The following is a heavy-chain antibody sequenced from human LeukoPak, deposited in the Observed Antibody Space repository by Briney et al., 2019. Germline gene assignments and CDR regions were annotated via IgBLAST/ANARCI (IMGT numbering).Heavy chain of an antibody. Sequence: GGSLRLSCTASGFTFSSYSMNWVRQAPGKGLEWVSSISTSSSYIYYADSVKGRFTISRDNAKNSLYLQMNSLRAEDTAVYYCAREGGVVVVAATTSRAFDIWGQGTMVTVSS. V-gene: IGHV3-21*01. CDR1: GFTFSSYS. CDR3: AREGGVVVVAATTSRAFDI. J-gene: IGHJ3*02. CDR2: ISTSSSYI. D-gene: IGHD2-15*01.